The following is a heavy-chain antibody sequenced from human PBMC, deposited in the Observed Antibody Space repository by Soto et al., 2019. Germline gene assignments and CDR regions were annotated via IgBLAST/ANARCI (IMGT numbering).Heavy chain of an antibody. J-gene: IGHJ4*01. CDR3: ARLGTQLALNY. CDR2: ISFDGVDK. V-gene: IGHV3-30-3*01. Sequence: QVQLVESGGGVVQPGGSLRLSCAASGFTFKNYAIYWVRQGPGKGLEWVAVISFDGVDKYFGDSAMGRFSISRDNSKNTVFMELNSLNVEDTARYYCARLGTQLALNYWGHRTLVAV. CDR1: GFTFKNYA. D-gene: IGHD6-13*01.